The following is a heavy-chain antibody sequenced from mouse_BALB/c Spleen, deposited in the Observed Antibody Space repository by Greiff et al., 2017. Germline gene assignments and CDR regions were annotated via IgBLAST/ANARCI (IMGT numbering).Heavy chain of an antibody. D-gene: IGHD6-1*01. Sequence: EVKLVESGGGLVKPGGSLKLSCAASGFAFSSYDMSWVRQTPEKRLEWVAYISSGGGSTYYPDTVKGRFTISRDNAKNTLYLQMSSLKSEDTAMYYCARGVASRLDYAMDYWGQGTSVTVSS. CDR1: GFAFSSYD. CDR3: ARGVASRLDYAMDY. J-gene: IGHJ4*01. CDR2: ISSGGGST. V-gene: IGHV5-12-1*01.